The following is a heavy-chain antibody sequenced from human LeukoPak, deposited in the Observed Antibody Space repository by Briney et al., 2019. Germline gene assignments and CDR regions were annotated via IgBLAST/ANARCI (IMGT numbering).Heavy chain of an antibody. J-gene: IGHJ5*02. Sequence: SETLSLTCAVYGGSFSGCYWSWIRQPPGKGLEWIGEINHSGSTNYNPSLKSRVTISVDTSKNQFSLKLSSVTAADTAVYYCARGRFGLVRSFDPWGQGTLVTVSS. CDR2: INHSGST. CDR1: GGSFSGCY. CDR3: ARGRFGLVRSFDP. V-gene: IGHV4-34*01. D-gene: IGHD3/OR15-3a*01.